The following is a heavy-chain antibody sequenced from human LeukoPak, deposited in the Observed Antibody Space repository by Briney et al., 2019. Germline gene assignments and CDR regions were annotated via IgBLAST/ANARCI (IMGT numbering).Heavy chain of an antibody. V-gene: IGHV4-59*01. J-gene: IGHJ6*02. CDR3: ARLSVVVVAATQEYYYYGMDV. CDR1: GGSISSYY. CDR2: IYYSGST. D-gene: IGHD2-15*01. Sequence: SETLSLTCTVSGGSISSYYWSWIQQPPGKGLEWIGYIYYSGSTNYNPSLKSRVTISVDTSKSQFSLKLSSVTAADTAVYYCARLSVVVVAATQEYYYYGMDVWGQGTTVTVSS.